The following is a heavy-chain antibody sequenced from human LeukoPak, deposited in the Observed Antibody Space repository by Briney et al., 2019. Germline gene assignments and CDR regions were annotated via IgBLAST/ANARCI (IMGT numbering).Heavy chain of an antibody. CDR1: GFTFSTYA. D-gene: IGHD3-16*01. V-gene: IGHV3-23*01. CDR3: AKDEGLVLSTSFDFVH. J-gene: IGHJ4*02. CDR2: ISGSGSNT. Sequence: GGSLSLSCAVSGFTFSTYAMSWVRQAPGKGLEWVAVISGSGSNTYYAAPVKCRFTISRDNSRNTLSLQMNSLRPDDTAIYCFAKDEGLVLSTSFDFVHWGERTLVAVSS.